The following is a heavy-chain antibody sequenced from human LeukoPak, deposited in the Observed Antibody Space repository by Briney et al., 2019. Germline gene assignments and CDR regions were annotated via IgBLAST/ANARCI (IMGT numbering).Heavy chain of an antibody. D-gene: IGHD5-18*01. V-gene: IGHV3-30*04. J-gene: IGHJ4*02. CDR1: GFTFSSYA. Sequence: PGGSLRLSCAASGFTFSSYAMHWVRQAPGKGLEWVAVISYDGSNKYYADSVKGRFTISRDNSKNTLYLQMNSLRAEDTAVYYCARDMGYTAMAQFDYWGQGTLVTVSS. CDR3: ARDMGYTAMAQFDY. CDR2: ISYDGSNK.